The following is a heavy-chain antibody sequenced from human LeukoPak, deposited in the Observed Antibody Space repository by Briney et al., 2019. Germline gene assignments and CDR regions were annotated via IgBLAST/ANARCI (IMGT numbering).Heavy chain of an antibody. Sequence: GGSLRLSCAASGFTLSNYGATWVRKAPGKGLEWVSAITPSGDRTFHADSLKGRLTISRDNSKSTVYLQMNSLRAEDTAEYYCGDCRSSGYYDFRGQGTLVTVSS. CDR3: GDCRSSGYYDF. V-gene: IGHV3-23*01. D-gene: IGHD3-22*01. CDR1: GFTLSNYG. J-gene: IGHJ4*02. CDR2: ITPSGDRT.